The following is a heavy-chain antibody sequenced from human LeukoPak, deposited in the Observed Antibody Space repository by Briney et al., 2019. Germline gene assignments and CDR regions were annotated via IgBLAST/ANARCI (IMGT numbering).Heavy chain of an antibody. V-gene: IGHV3-48*03. J-gene: IGHJ4*02. D-gene: IGHD3-16*01. Sequence: GRSLRLSCAASGFTFSSYEMNWVRQAPGKGLEWISYISSRGSTIYYADSVKVRFTISRDNAKNSLYLQMNSLRAEDTAVYYCARVGLGWAYFDYWGQGTLVTVSS. CDR1: GFTFSSYE. CDR2: ISSRGSTI. CDR3: ARVGLGWAYFDY.